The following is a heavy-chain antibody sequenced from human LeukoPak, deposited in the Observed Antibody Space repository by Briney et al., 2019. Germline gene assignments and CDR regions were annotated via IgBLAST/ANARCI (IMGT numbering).Heavy chain of an antibody. Sequence: GGSPRLSCAASGFTFSSYSMNWVRQAPGKGLERGSSISSSSSYIYYADSGKGRFTISRDNSKNTLFLQMNSLRTEDMAVYYCMAYNWNVERDIDFWGQGTLVTVSS. CDR2: ISSSSSYI. D-gene: IGHD1-1*01. J-gene: IGHJ4*02. CDR3: MAYNWNVERDIDF. CDR1: GFTFSSYS. V-gene: IGHV3-21*06.